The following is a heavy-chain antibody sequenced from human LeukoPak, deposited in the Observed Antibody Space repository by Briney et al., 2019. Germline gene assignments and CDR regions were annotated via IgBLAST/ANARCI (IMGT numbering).Heavy chain of an antibody. Sequence: ASVKVSCEASGYTFTGYYMHWVRQAPGQGLEWMGWINPNSGGTNYAQKFQGRVTMTRDTSICTAYMELSRLRSDDTAVYYCARGALGATIYYYYGMDVWGQGTTVTVPS. CDR1: GYTFTGYY. CDR2: INPNSGGT. J-gene: IGHJ6*02. V-gene: IGHV1-2*02. CDR3: ARGALGATIYYYYGMDV. D-gene: IGHD1-26*01.